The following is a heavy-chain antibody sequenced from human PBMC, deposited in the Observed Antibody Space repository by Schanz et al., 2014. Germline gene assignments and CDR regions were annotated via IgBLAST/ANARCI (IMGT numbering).Heavy chain of an antibody. V-gene: IGHV4-4*02. J-gene: IGHJ2*01. D-gene: IGHD3-10*01. CDR2: IYHSGST. Sequence: QVQLQESGPGLVKPSGTLSLTCAVSGGSISSSDWWSWVRQPPGKGLEWIGEIYHSGSTNYNPSLKSGVPISRDTSKNQFSLTLASLTAADTAVYYCARDATGRLDRWGRGTLVTVSS. CDR3: ARDATGRLDR. CDR1: GGSISSSDW.